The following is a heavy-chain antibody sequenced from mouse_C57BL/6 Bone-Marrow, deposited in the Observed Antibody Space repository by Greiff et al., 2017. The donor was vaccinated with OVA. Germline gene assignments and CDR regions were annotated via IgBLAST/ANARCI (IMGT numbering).Heavy chain of an antibody. CDR2: ISSGGDYI. D-gene: IGHD2-2*01. CDR1: GFTFSSYA. CDR3: TRAVYGYGYAMDY. J-gene: IGHJ4*01. Sequence: EVQGVESGEGLVKPGGSLKLSCAASGFTFSSYAMSWVRQTPEKRLEWVAYISSGGDYIYYADTVKGRFTISRDNARNTLYLQMSSLKSEDTAMYYCTRAVYGYGYAMDYWGQGTSVTVSS. V-gene: IGHV5-9-1*02.